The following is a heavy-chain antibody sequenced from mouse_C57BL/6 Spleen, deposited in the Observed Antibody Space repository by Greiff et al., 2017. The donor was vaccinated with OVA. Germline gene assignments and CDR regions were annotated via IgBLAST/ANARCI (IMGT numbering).Heavy chain of an antibody. V-gene: IGHV5-17*01. CDR1: GFTFSDYG. J-gene: IGHJ2*01. Sequence: DVHLVESGGGLVKPGGSLKLSCAASGFTFSDYGMHWVRQAPEKGLEWVAYISSGSSTIYYADTVKGRFTISRDNAKNTLFLQMTSLRSEDTAMYYCARSLYYGSIYFDYWGQGTTLTVSS. D-gene: IGHD1-1*01. CDR2: ISSGSSTI. CDR3: ARSLYYGSIYFDY.